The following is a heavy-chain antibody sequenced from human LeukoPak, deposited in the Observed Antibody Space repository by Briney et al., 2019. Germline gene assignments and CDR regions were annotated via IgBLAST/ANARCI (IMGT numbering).Heavy chain of an antibody. D-gene: IGHD1-26*01. CDR3: ARGLSIVGAFDY. CDR2: IYYSGST. CDR1: GGSISSGGYS. V-gene: IGHV4-31*03. Sequence: SQTLSLTCTVSGGSISSGGYSWSWIRQHPGKGLEWIGYIYYSGSTYYNPSLKSRVTISVDTSKNQFSLKLSSVTAADTAVYYCARGLSIVGAFDYWGQGTLATVSS. J-gene: IGHJ4*02.